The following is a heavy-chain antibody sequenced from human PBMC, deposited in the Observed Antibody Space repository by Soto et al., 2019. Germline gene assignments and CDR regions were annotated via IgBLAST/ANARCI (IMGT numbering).Heavy chain of an antibody. CDR2: IWYVGSNK. CDR1: GFTFSSYG. J-gene: IGHJ4*02. V-gene: IGHV3-33*01. D-gene: IGHD6-6*01. CDR3: ARDSPEYSSSFGFFDY. Sequence: QVQLVESGGGVVQPGRSLRLSCAASGFTFSSYGMHWVRQAPGKGLEWVAVIWYVGSNKYYADSVKGRFTISRDNSKNTLYLQMNSLRAEDTAVYYCARDSPEYSSSFGFFDYWGQGTLVTVSS.